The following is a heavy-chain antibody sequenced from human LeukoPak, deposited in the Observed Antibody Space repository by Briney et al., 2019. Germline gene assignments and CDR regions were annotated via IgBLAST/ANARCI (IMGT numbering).Heavy chain of an antibody. CDR2: ISGSGYST. V-gene: IGHV3-23*01. J-gene: IGHJ4*02. D-gene: IGHD5-12*01. CDR3: AKEAGYSGYDYPDY. CDR1: GFTFSSYA. Sequence: QSGGSLRLSCAASGFTFSSYAMSWVRQAPGKGLEWVSAISGSGYSTYYADSVKGRSTISRDNSKNTLYLQMNSLRAEDTAVYYCAKEAGYSGYDYPDYWGQGTLVTVSS.